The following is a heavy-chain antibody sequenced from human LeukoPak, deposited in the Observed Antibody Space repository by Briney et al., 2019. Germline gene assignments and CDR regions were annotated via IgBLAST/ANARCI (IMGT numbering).Heavy chain of an antibody. CDR3: ARDRDDDPNSSWYRSGLNWFDP. CDR2: INHLGST. J-gene: IGHJ5*02. D-gene: IGHD6-13*01. Sequence: PSETLSLTCAVYGGSFSGYYWSWIRQPPEKGLEWIGEINHLGSTNYNPSLKSRVTISVDTSKNQFSLKLSSVTAADTAVYYCARDRDDDPNSSWYRSGLNWFDPWGQGTLVTVSS. V-gene: IGHV4-34*01. CDR1: GGSFSGYY.